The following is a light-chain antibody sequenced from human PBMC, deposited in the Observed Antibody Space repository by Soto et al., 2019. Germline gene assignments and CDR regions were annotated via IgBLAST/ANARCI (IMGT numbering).Light chain of an antibody. Sequence: QSVLTQPGSVSGSLGQSITISCTGTSSDIGGYKYVSWYRQHPGKAPKLIIFEVSNRPSGVSDRFSGSNSGNTASLTISGLPAEDEADYLCTSSSRHRVRVFGGG. J-gene: IGLJ3*02. V-gene: IGLV2-14*01. CDR2: EVS. CDR1: SSDIGGYKY. CDR3: TSSSRHRVRV.